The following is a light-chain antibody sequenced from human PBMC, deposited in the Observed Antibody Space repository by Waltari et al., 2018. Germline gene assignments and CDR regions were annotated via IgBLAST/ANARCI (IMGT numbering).Light chain of an antibody. V-gene: IGLV1-47*02. J-gene: IGLJ2*01. CDR3: AAWDNSLSSVL. Sequence: QSVLTQPPSASAAPGQRVTIPSPGRSPNIGRNHVYCCQPLPGTATKLLIYYTNQRPSGVPDRFSGSKSGTSASLTITGLRSEDEADYYCAAWDNSLSSVLFGGGTRLTVL. CDR1: SPNIGRNH. CDR2: YTN.